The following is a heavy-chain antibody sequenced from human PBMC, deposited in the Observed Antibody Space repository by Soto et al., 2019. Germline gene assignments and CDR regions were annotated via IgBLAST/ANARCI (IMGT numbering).Heavy chain of an antibody. V-gene: IGHV4-30-2*01. J-gene: IGHJ4*02. CDR3: ARLQFGEGFDY. Sequence: TLSLTCAVSGGSISGGGFSWSWIRQPPGKGLEWIGYILHTGGTQYNPSLKSRVSMSVDKSKNQFSLHLTSVTAADTAVYYCARLQFGEGFDYWGQGALVTVSS. D-gene: IGHD3-10*01. CDR2: ILHTGGT. CDR1: GGSISGGGFS.